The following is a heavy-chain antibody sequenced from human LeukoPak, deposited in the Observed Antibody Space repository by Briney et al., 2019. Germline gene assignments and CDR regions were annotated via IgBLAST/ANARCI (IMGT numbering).Heavy chain of an antibody. CDR1: GFTFSSYA. D-gene: IGHD6-19*01. CDR2: ISYDGSNK. J-gene: IGHJ5*02. Sequence: GGSLRLSCAASGFTFSSYAMHWVRQAPGKGLEWVAVISYDGSNKYYADSVKGRFTISRDNSKTTLYLQMNSLRAEDTAVYYCARSGIAVAGNWFDPWGQGTLVTASS. CDR3: ARSGIAVAGNWFDP. V-gene: IGHV3-30-3*01.